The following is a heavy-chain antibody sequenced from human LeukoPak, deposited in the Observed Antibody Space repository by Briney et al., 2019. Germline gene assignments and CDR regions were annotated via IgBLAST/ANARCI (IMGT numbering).Heavy chain of an antibody. J-gene: IGHJ4*02. CDR1: GYTFTSYD. V-gene: IGHV1-8*01. CDR2: MNPNSGNT. D-gene: IGHD5-24*01. CDR3: ARGKARDRYNYPAIFDY. Sequence: ASVKLSCKASGYTFTSYDINWVRQATGQGLEWMGWMNPNSGNTGYAQKFQGRVTMTRNTSISTAYMELSSLRSEDTAVYYCARGKARDRYNYPAIFDYWGQGTLVTVSS.